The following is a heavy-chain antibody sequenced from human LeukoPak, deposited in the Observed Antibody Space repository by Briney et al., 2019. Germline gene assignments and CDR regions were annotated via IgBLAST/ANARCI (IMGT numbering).Heavy chain of an antibody. CDR3: ARGSNNYYYYYMDV. Sequence: SETLSLTCTVSGGSISSYYWSWIRQPAGKGLEWIGRIYTSGSTNYNPSLKSRVTMSVDTSKNQFSLKLSSVTAADTAVYYCARGSNNYYYYYMDVWGKGPTVTVSS. J-gene: IGHJ6*03. V-gene: IGHV4-4*07. CDR2: IYTSGST. CDR1: GGSISSYY.